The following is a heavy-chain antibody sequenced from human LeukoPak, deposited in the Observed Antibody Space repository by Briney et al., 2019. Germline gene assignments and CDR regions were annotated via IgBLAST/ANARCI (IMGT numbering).Heavy chain of an antibody. D-gene: IGHD5-18*01. Sequence: SETLSLTCTVSGGSISSYYWSWIRQPPGKGLEWIGYIYYSGSTNYNPSLKSRVTISVDKSQNQFSLKLSSVTGADTAVYYGARISADTAMVGDMDVWDKGTTVTISS. V-gene: IGHV4-59*01. CDR1: GGSISSYY. J-gene: IGHJ6*03. CDR2: IYYSGST. CDR3: ARISADTAMVGDMDV.